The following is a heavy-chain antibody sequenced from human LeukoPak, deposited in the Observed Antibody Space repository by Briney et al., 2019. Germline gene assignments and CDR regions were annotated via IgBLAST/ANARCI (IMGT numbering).Heavy chain of an antibody. CDR3: ARDTKAVYYDSSGYSNFDY. J-gene: IGHJ4*02. Sequence: GGSLRLSCAASGFTFSSYWMSWIRQAPGKGLEWVSYISSSGSTIYYADSVKGRFTISRDNSKNTLYLQMNSLRAEDTAVYYCARDTKAVYYDSSGYSNFDYWGQGTLVTVSS. CDR2: ISSSGSTI. V-gene: IGHV3-48*01. CDR1: GFTFSSYW. D-gene: IGHD3-22*01.